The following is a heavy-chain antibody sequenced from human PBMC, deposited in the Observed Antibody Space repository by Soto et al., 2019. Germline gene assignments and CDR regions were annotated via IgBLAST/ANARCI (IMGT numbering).Heavy chain of an antibody. Sequence: SVKVSCKASGGTFSSYAISWVRQAPGQGLEWMGGIIPIFGTANYAQKFQGRVTITADESTSTAYMELRSLRSDDTAVYYCARDIDFGVARFDPWGQGTLVTVSS. V-gene: IGHV1-69*13. CDR1: GGTFSSYA. J-gene: IGHJ5*02. CDR2: IIPIFGTA. D-gene: IGHD3-3*01. CDR3: ARDIDFGVARFDP.